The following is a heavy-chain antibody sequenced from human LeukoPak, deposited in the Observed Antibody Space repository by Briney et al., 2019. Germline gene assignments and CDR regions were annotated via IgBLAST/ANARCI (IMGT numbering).Heavy chain of an antibody. CDR2: ISAYNGNT. CDR3: ARGYLLLRWLDY. Sequence: ASVKVSCKASGYPFTSYGISWVRQAPGQGLEWMGWISAYNGNTNYAQKLQGRVTMTTDTSTSTAYLELRSLRSDDTAVYYCARGYLLLRWLDYWGQGTLVTVSS. V-gene: IGHV1-18*01. D-gene: IGHD4-23*01. J-gene: IGHJ4*02. CDR1: GYPFTSYG.